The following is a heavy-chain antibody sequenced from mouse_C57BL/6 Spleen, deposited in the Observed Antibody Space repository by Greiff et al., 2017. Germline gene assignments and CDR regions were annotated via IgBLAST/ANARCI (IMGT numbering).Heavy chain of an antibody. V-gene: IGHV5-17*01. Sequence: EVKLVASGGGLVKPGGSLKLSCAASGFTFSDYGMHWVRQAPEKGLEWVAYISSGSSTIYYADTVKGRFTFSRDNAKNTLFLQITSLRSEDTAVYYCASSVGYAMDYWGQGTSVTVSS. D-gene: IGHD6-1*01. CDR2: ISSGSSTI. CDR3: ASSVGYAMDY. J-gene: IGHJ4*01. CDR1: GFTFSDYG.